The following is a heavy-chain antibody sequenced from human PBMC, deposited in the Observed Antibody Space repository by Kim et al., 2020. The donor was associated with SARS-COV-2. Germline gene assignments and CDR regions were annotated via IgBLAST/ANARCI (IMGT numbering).Heavy chain of an antibody. V-gene: IGHV3-23*01. J-gene: IGHJ4*02. Sequence: GGSLRLSCAASGFTFSGYAMRWVRQAPGKGLEWVSRISGSGGSTYYADSVKGRFTISRDNSKNTLYLQMNSLRAEDTAVYYCAKEMQSGRIFDYWGQGTLVTVSS. CDR2: ISGSGGST. CDR3: AKEMQSGRIFDY. CDR1: GFTFSGYA.